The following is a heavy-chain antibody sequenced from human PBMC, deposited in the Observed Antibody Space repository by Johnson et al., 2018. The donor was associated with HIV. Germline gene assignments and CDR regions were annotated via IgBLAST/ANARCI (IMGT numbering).Heavy chain of an antibody. V-gene: IGHV3-20*04. CDR1: GFTFDDYG. CDR3: ARATYYYDLSGYLTRPRAFDV. D-gene: IGHD3-22*01. Sequence: VQLVESGGGVVRPGGSLRLSCAASGFTFDDYGMSWVRQAPGKGLEWVSGINWSGASAGYADSVKGRFTISRDNGKNSLYLEMNSLRAEDTALYYCARATYYYDLSGYLTRPRAFDVWGQGTMVTVSS. CDR2: INWSGASA. J-gene: IGHJ3*01.